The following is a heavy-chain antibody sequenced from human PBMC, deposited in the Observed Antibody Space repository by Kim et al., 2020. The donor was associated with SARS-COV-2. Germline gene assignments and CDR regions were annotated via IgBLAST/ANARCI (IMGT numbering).Heavy chain of an antibody. J-gene: IGHJ4*02. V-gene: IGHV1-46*01. D-gene: IGHD7-27*01. CDR3: ASQGGLGGPIDD. CDR2: T. Sequence: TDYAQKFRGRVTMTRDTSTSTADMEVSSLTSDDTAVYYCASQGGLGGPIDDWGQGTLVTVSS.